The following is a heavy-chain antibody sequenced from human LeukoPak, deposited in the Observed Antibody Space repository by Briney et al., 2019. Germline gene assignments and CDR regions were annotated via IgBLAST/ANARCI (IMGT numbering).Heavy chain of an antibody. CDR1: GYTFTSYG. Sequence: GASVKVSCKASGYTFTSYGISWVRQAPGQGLESMGWISPYNVNADYAQNVQGRVTMTTDTSTTTAYMELRSLRSDDTAVYYCARTRVATMTCGALWGQGTLVTVSS. V-gene: IGHV1-18*01. CDR2: ISPYNVNA. CDR3: ARTRVATMTCGAL. D-gene: IGHD5-12*01. J-gene: IGHJ4*02.